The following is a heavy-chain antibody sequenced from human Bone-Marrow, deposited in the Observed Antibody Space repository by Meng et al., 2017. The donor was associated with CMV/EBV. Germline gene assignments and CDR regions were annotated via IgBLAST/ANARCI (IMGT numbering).Heavy chain of an antibody. Sequence: GESLKISCAASGFTFSSYAMSWVRQAPGKGLEWVSAISGSGGSTYYADSVKGRFTISRDNSKNTLYLQMNSLRAEDTAVYYCARGLEDAGYYIPYWGQGTLVTVSS. D-gene: IGHD1-1*01. J-gene: IGHJ4*02. CDR3: ARGLEDAGYYIPY. CDR1: GFTFSSYA. V-gene: IGHV3-23*01. CDR2: ISGSGGST.